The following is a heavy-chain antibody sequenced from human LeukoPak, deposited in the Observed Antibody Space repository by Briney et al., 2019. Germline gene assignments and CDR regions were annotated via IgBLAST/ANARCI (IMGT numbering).Heavy chain of an antibody. J-gene: IGHJ4*02. CDR1: GFTFSSYA. Sequence: GGSLRLSCAASGFTFSSYAMNWVRQAPGKGLEWISSTSGSGDNTYYADSVKGRFTISRDNSKNTLYLQMNSLRAEDTAVYSCRRDTRGGGSPAGPLWGQGTLVTVSS. V-gene: IGHV3-23*01. D-gene: IGHD2-2*01. CDR3: RRDTRGGGSPAGPL. CDR2: TSGSGDNT.